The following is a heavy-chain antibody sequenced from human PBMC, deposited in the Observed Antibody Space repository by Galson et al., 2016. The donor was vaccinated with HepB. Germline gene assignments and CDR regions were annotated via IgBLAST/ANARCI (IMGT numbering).Heavy chain of an antibody. CDR1: GGSISLSTYY. D-gene: IGHD6-13*01. Sequence: SETLSLTCTVSGGSISLSTYYWGWIRQPPGKGLEWIGSMHYGGSTYNNPSLKSRVSTSVDTSKNQLSLKLTSVTAADTAVYYFGTSPYSSSWAGPLHFDLWGQGTLVTVSS. V-gene: IGHV4-39*01. J-gene: IGHJ4*02. CDR3: GTSPYSSSWAGPLHFDL. CDR2: MHYGGST.